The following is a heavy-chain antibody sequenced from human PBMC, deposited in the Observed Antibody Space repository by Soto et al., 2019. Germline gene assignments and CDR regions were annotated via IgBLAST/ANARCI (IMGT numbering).Heavy chain of an antibody. D-gene: IGHD2-15*01. CDR2: IYPGDSDT. Sequence: GESLKISCKGSGYSFTSYWIGWVRQMPGKGLEWMGIIYPGDSDTRYSPSFQGQVTISADKSISTAYLQWSSLKASDTAMYYCAIAGYCSGGSCLHYYYGMDVWGQGTTVTVSS. V-gene: IGHV5-51*01. J-gene: IGHJ6*02. CDR1: GYSFTSYW. CDR3: AIAGYCSGGSCLHYYYGMDV.